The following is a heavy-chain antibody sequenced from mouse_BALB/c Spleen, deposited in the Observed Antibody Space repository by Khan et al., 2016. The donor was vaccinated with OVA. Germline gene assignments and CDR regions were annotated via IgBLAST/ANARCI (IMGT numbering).Heavy chain of an antibody. V-gene: IGHV2-9*02. CDR2: IWTGGST. CDR1: GFSLTSYG. Sequence: VQLQESGPGLVAPSQSLSITCTVSGFSLTSYGVHWVRQPPGKGLEWLGVIWTGGSTNYNSALMSRLSISKDNSKSQVFLKMNSLQNDDTAMYYCARYYGNYGWYFDVWGAGTTVTVSS. J-gene: IGHJ1*01. CDR3: ARYYGNYGWYFDV. D-gene: IGHD2-1*01.